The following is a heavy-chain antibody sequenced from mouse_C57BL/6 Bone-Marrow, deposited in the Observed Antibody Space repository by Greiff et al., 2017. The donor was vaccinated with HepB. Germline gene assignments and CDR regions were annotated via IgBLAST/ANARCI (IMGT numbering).Heavy chain of an antibody. V-gene: IGHV1-59*01. CDR2: IDPSDSYT. CDR3: ARGDY. CDR1: GYTFTSYW. Sequence: QVQLQQPGAELVRPGTSVKLSCKASGYTFTSYWMHGVKQRPGQGLEWIGVIDPSDSYTNYNQKFKGKATLTVDTSSSTAYMQLSSLTSEDYAVYYCARGDYWGQVTSVTISS. J-gene: IGHJ4*01.